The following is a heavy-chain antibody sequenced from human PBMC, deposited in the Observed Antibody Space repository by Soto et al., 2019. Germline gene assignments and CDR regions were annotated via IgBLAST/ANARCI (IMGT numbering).Heavy chain of an antibody. Sequence: ETLSLPCTVSGGSISSYYWSWIRQPPGKGLEWIGYIYYSGSTNYNPSLKSRVTISVDTSKNQFSLKLSSVTAADTAVYYCATGIAAAGTTRYYYYYYMDVWGKGTTVTVSS. D-gene: IGHD6-13*01. CDR2: IYYSGST. CDR1: GGSISSYY. CDR3: ATGIAAAGTTRYYYYYYMDV. J-gene: IGHJ6*03. V-gene: IGHV4-59*01.